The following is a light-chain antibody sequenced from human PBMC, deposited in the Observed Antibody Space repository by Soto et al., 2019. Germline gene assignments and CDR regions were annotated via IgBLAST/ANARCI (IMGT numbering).Light chain of an antibody. CDR1: QTISSW. CDR2: KAS. Sequence: DIQMTQSPSTLSGSVGDRVTITCRASQTISSWLAWYQQKPGKAPKLLIYKASTLKSGVPSRFSGSGSGTEFTLTISSLQPDDFATYYCQQYNGYSTWTFGQGTKV. V-gene: IGKV1-5*03. J-gene: IGKJ1*01. CDR3: QQYNGYSTWT.